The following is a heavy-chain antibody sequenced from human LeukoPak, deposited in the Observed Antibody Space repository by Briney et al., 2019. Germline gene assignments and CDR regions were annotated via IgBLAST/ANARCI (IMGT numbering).Heavy chain of an antibody. CDR3: ARRDFYSGWSFDS. Sequence: SETLSLTSTVSGGSISNYHWSWIRQPAGKGLEWIGQIHASGSTNYNPPLKSRVSMSIDTTEDQVSLTIRSVTAADTAFYYCARRDFYSGWSFDSWGQGTPVTVSS. CDR2: IHASGST. CDR1: GGSISNYH. V-gene: IGHV4-4*07. D-gene: IGHD6-19*01. J-gene: IGHJ4*02.